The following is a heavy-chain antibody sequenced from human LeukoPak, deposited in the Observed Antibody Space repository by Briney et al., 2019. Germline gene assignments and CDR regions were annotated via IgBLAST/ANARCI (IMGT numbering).Heavy chain of an antibody. CDR2: IYYSGST. J-gene: IGHJ4*02. V-gene: IGHV4-59*08. Sequence: SETLSLTCTVSGGSISSYYWSWIWQPPGKGLEWIGYIYYSGSTNYNPSLKSRVTISVDTSKNQFSLKLSSVTAADTAVYYCARQKKGVGATGFDYWGQGTLVTVSS. CDR3: ARQKKGVGATGFDY. D-gene: IGHD1-26*01. CDR1: GGSISSYY.